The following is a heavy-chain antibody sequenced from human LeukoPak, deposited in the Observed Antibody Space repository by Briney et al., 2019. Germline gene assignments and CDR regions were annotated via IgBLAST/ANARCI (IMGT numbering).Heavy chain of an antibody. CDR1: GGSISSYY. V-gene: IGHV4-59*01. J-gene: IGHJ3*02. CDR2: IYCSGST. CDR3: ARDIRFGELSFGPEYFDI. D-gene: IGHD3-10*01. Sequence: PSETLSLTCTVSGGSISSYYWSWIRQPPGKGLEWIGYIYCSGSTNYNPSLKSRVTISVDTSKNQFSLGLSSVTAADTAVYYCARDIRFGELSFGPEYFDIGGQGTMVTVSS.